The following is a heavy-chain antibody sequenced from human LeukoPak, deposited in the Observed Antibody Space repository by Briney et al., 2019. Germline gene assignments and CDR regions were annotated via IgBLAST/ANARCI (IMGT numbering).Heavy chain of an antibody. CDR2: ISSSSSYI. V-gene: IGHV3-21*01. CDR1: GFTFSSYS. D-gene: IGHD3-10*01. Sequence: GGSLRLSCAASGFTFSSYSMNWVRQAPGKGLEWVSSISSSSSYIYYADSVKGRFTISRDNAKNSLYLQMNSLRVEDTAAYYCARVAKYYYGSETYYFFEHWGQGTPVTASS. J-gene: IGHJ4*02. CDR3: ARVAKYYYGSETYYFFEH.